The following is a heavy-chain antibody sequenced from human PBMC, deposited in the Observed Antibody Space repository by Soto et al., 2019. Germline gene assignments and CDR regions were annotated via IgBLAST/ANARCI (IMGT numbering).Heavy chain of an antibody. CDR1: GFTFSSYA. CDR2: FSGSGGST. Sequence: EVQLLESGGGLVQPGGSLRLSCAASGFTFSSYAMNWVRQAPGKGLEWVAAFSGSGGSTYYADSVKGRFTISRDNSKNTLYLQMNSLRAEDTAVYYCARERRGYSYGYFDYWGQGTLVTVSS. D-gene: IGHD5-18*01. J-gene: IGHJ4*02. V-gene: IGHV3-23*01. CDR3: ARERRGYSYGYFDY.